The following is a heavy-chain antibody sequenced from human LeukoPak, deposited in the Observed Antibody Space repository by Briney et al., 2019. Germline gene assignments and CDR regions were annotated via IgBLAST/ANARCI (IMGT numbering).Heavy chain of an antibody. D-gene: IGHD6-19*01. CDR1: GYTFTSYS. V-gene: IGHV1-18*01. J-gene: IGHJ6*02. Sequence: GASVKVSCKASGYTFTSYSISWVRQAPGQGLEWMGWISAYNGNTNYAQKLQGRVTMTTDTSTSTAYMELRSLRSDDTAVYYCARDGRSDSSGWYVHYYGMDVWGQGTTVTVSS. CDR2: ISAYNGNT. CDR3: ARDGRSDSSGWYVHYYGMDV.